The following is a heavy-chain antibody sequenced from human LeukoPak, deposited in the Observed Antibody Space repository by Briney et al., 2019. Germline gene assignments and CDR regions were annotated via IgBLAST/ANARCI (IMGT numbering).Heavy chain of an antibody. CDR3: ARGHLLNYYDSSGMYAFDT. CDR2: ISAYNGNT. J-gene: IGHJ3*02. CDR1: GYTFTSYG. V-gene: IGHV1-18*01. D-gene: IGHD3-22*01. Sequence: ASVKVSCKASGYTFTSYGISWVRQAPGQGLEWMGWISAYNGNTNYAQKLQGRVTMTTDTSTSTAYMELRSLRSDDTAVYYCARGHLLNYYDSSGMYAFDTWGQGTMVTVSS.